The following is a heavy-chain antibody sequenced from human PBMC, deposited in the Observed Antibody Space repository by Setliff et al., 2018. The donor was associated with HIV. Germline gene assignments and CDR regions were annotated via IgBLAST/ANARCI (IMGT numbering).Heavy chain of an antibody. J-gene: IGHJ4*02. Sequence: SETLSLTCSVSDGSVSSSSYYWGWIRQSPGKGLEWIGSIYADASTYYHPSLKSRVTISLDISKNQLSLKLGSVTAADTAVYYCTIPASSLAPNWGRGTQVTVSS. CDR1: DGSVSSSSYY. V-gene: IGHV4-39*07. CDR2: IYADAST. CDR3: TIPASSLAPN.